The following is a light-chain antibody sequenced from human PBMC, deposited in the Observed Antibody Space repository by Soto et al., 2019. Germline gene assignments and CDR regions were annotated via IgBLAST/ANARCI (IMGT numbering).Light chain of an antibody. Sequence: QSVLTQPPSVSGAPGQRVIISCTGSSSNIGAGYDVHWYQQLPGTAPKLLIYGNSNRPSGVPDRFSGSKSGTSASLAITGVQAEDEADYYCQSYDTSLSGYVFGTGTKLTVL. CDR1: SSNIGAGYD. CDR2: GNS. V-gene: IGLV1-40*01. CDR3: QSYDTSLSGYV. J-gene: IGLJ1*01.